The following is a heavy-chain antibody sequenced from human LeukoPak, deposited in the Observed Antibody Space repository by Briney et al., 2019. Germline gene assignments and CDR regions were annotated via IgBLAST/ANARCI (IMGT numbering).Heavy chain of an antibody. Sequence: PSQTLSLTCTVSGGSISSGGYYWSWIRQHPGKGLEWIGYIYYSGSTYYNPSLKSRVTISVDTSKNQFSLKLSSVTAADTAVYYCAREALVWGYYYYGMDVWGKRTTVTVSS. V-gene: IGHV4-31*03. CDR1: GGSISSGGYY. CDR2: IYYSGST. J-gene: IGHJ6*04. CDR3: AREALVWGYYYYGMDV. D-gene: IGHD6-13*01.